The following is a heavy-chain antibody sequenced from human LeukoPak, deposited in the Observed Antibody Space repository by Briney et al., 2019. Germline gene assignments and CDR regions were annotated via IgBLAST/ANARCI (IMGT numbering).Heavy chain of an antibody. CDR1: GGTFSSYA. Sequence: SVKVSCKASGGTFSSYAISWVRQPPGQGLEWMGGIIPIFGTANYAQKFQGRVTITADESTSTAYMELSSLRSEDTAVYYCARPGSDIVVVPAAHAEYFQHWGQGTLVTVSS. CDR2: IIPIFGTA. V-gene: IGHV1-69*13. J-gene: IGHJ1*01. CDR3: ARPGSDIVVVPAAHAEYFQH. D-gene: IGHD2-2*01.